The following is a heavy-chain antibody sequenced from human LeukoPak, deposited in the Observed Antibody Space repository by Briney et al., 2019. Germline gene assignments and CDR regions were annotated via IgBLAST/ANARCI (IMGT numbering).Heavy chain of an antibody. Sequence: TGGSLRLSCAASGMTFSNHWMHWVRQAPGKGLVWASLIKTDGRTTIYADSVKGRFTIYRDDGKSTLYLQMNSLRAEDTAIYYCTTGPSFGYEWWGQGTVVTVSS. V-gene: IGHV3-74*01. J-gene: IGHJ4*02. CDR3: TTGPSFGYEW. CDR2: IKTDGRTT. CDR1: GMTFSNHW. D-gene: IGHD3-22*01.